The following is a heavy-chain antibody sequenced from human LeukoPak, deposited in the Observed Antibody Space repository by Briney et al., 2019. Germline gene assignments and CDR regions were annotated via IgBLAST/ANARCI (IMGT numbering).Heavy chain of an antibody. V-gene: IGHV4-4*09. Sequence: SETLSLTCTVSGGSISSYYWSWIRQPPGKGLEWIGYIYTSGSTNYNPSLKSRVTISVDTSKNQFSLKLSSVTAADTAVYYCARRQRYSYYYLDVWGKGTTVTVSS. CDR2: IYTSGST. J-gene: IGHJ6*03. CDR3: ARRQRYSYYYLDV. CDR1: GGSISSYY. D-gene: IGHD6-25*01.